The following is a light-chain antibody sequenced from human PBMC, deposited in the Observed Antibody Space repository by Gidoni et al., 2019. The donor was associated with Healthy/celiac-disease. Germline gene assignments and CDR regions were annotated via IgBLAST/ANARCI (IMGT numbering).Light chain of an antibody. J-gene: IGKJ1*01. CDR2: AAS. CDR3: QQSDSTPLT. Sequence: DIQMTQSPSSLSASVGDRVTIPCRASQSISSYLNWYQQKPGKAPRLLIYAASSLQSGVPSRFSGSGSGTDFTLTISSLQPEDFATYYCQQSDSTPLTFXXXTKVEIK. V-gene: IGKV1-39*01. CDR1: QSISSY.